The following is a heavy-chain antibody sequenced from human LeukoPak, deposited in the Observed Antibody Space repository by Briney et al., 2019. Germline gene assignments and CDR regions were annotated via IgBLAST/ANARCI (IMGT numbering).Heavy chain of an antibody. D-gene: IGHD6-19*01. CDR3: ARVYSPRTVAGTGFDN. Sequence: SQTLSLTCSVSGGSISSGDIYWSWIRQHPGKGLEWIGYIYHSENTNYNPSLKSRVTMSVDTSKNQFSLKLSSVTAADTAVYYCARVYSPRTVAGTGFDNWGQGTLVTVSS. V-gene: IGHV4-31*03. CDR2: IYHSENT. CDR1: GGSISSGDIY. J-gene: IGHJ4*02.